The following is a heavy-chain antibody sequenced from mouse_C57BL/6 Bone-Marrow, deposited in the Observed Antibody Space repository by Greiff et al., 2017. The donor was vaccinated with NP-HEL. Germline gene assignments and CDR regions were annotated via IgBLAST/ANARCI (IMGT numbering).Heavy chain of an antibody. Sequence: EVLLVESGGGLVQPGGSLKLSCAASGFTFSDYGMAWVRQAPRKGPEWVAFISNLAYSIYYADTVTGRFTISRENAKHTLYLEMSSLRSEDTAMYYCARRPMVTTAGYAMDYWGQGTSVTVSS. V-gene: IGHV5-15*01. CDR2: ISNLAYSI. D-gene: IGHD2-2*01. CDR3: ARRPMVTTAGYAMDY. CDR1: GFTFSDYG. J-gene: IGHJ4*01.